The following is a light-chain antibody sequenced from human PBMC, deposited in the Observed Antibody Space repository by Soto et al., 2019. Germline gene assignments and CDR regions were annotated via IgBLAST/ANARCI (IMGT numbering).Light chain of an antibody. CDR1: QSVFYSPNNKNY. CDR3: QHYYSFSYT. V-gene: IGKV4-1*01. Sequence: SCWSSQSVFYSPNNKNYLAWYQQKPGQPPKLLISWASTRKSGVPDRFSGSGSGTDFTLTINSLQAEDVAVYSCQHYYSFSYTFGQGTKLEIK. J-gene: IGKJ2*01. CDR2: WAS.